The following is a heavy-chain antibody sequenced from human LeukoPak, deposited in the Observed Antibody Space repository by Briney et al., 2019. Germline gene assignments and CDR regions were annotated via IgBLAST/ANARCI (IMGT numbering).Heavy chain of an antibody. Sequence: ASVKVSCKASGYTFTSYYMHWVRQAPGQGLEWMGIINPSGGSTSYAQKFQGRVTMTRDMSTSTVYMELSSLRSEDKAVYYCARDGSSHNWFDPWGQGTLVSVSS. CDR3: ARDGSSHNWFDP. D-gene: IGHD5-12*01. V-gene: IGHV1-46*01. CDR2: INPSGGST. CDR1: GYTFTSYY. J-gene: IGHJ5*02.